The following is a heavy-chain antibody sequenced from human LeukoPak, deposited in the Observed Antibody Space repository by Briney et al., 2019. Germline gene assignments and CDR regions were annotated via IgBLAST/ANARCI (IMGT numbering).Heavy chain of an antibody. CDR2: IYTSGST. V-gene: IGHV4-4*09. D-gene: IGHD1-26*01. CDR3: ARRASGSYSFDY. CDR1: GGSISSYY. Sequence: SETLSLTCTVSGGSISSYYWSWIRQPPGRGLEWIGYIYTSGSTNYNPSLKSRVTISVDTSKNQFSLKLSSVTAADTAVYYCARRASGSYSFDYWGQGTLVTVSS. J-gene: IGHJ4*02.